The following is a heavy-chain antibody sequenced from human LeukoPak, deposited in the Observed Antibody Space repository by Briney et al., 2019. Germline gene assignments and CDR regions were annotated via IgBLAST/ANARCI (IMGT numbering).Heavy chain of an antibody. V-gene: IGHV1-8*01. CDR3: ARGRPTNLHGIY. Sequence: ASVKVSCKASGYTFTTHHINWVRQATGHGFEWMGWMNTGSGNTEYAQKFQGRVTMTWDTSINTAYMELSSLRSEDTAVYSCARGRPTNLHGIYWGQGTLVTVSS. J-gene: IGHJ4*02. D-gene: IGHD1-14*01. CDR2: MNTGSGNT. CDR1: GYTFTTHH.